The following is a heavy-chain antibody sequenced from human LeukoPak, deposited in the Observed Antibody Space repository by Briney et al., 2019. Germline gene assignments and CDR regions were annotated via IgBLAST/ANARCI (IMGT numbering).Heavy chain of an antibody. Sequence: GGSLRLSCAASGFTFSSYWMHWVRQAPGKGQVWVSRINSDGSSTSYADSVKGRFTISRDNAKNTLYLQMNSLRAEDTAVYYCAILPGGVDDFDYWGQGTLVTVSS. CDR3: AILPGGVDDFDY. V-gene: IGHV3-74*01. CDR1: GFTFSSYW. J-gene: IGHJ4*02. CDR2: INSDGSST. D-gene: IGHD1-14*01.